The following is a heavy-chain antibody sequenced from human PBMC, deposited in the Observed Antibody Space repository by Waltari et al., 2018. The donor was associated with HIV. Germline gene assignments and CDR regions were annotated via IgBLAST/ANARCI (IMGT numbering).Heavy chain of an antibody. J-gene: IGHJ3*01. V-gene: IGHV1-69*06. CDR3: ARGGCSGGTCYSKSFDL. CDR2: IIPMFGTA. D-gene: IGHD2-21*01. CDR1: GGTFGSYT. Sequence: QVQLVQSGAEVQKPESSVNVSCKASGGTFGSYTIPWVRQAPGQGPEWMGGIIPMFGTATYAQKFQGRVTMTADKSTNTVYLELSTLRFDDTALYYCARGGCSGGTCYSKSFDLWGQGTMVTVSS.